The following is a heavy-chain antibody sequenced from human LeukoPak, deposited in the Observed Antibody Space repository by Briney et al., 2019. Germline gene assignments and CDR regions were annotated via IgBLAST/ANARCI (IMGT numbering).Heavy chain of an antibody. CDR1: GGFISSYY. CDR2: IYYSGST. Sequence: SETLSLTCTVSGGFISSYYWSWIRQPPGKGLECIGHIYYSGSTNYKPSLKSRVTISLDTSKNQFSLKLSSVTAADTAVYYCARLSIASRVRIFDYWGQGTLVTVSS. D-gene: IGHD6-6*01. J-gene: IGHJ4*02. CDR3: ARLSIASRVRIFDY. V-gene: IGHV4-59*08.